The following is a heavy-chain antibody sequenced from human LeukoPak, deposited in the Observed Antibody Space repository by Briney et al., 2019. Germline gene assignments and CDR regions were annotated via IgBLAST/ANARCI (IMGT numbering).Heavy chain of an antibody. CDR2: IVRNGGGT. CDR1: GLTFGDNG. V-gene: IGHV3-20*04. D-gene: IGHD1-1*01. Sequence: GGSPRLSCVASGLTFGDNGMNWVRQVPGKGLEWVSGIVRNGGGTGYADSVKGRFTISRGNAKNSLYLQMNSLRAEDTAVYYCARDRQLSNWGQGTLVTVSS. J-gene: IGHJ4*02. CDR3: ARDRQLSN.